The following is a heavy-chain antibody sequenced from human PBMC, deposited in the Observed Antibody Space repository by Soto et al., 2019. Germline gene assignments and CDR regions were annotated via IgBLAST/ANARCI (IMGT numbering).Heavy chain of an antibody. D-gene: IGHD2-2*02. CDR2: ISYDGSNK. CDR1: GFTFSSYA. Sequence: GGSLRLSCAASGFTFSSYAMHWVRQAPGKGLDWGAVISYDGSNKYYADSVKGRFTISRDNSKTTLYLQMNSLRAEDTAVYYCARGPGVVVPAAIPLSYWGKGTLVTVSS. CDR3: ARGPGVVVPAAIPLSY. J-gene: IGHJ4*02. V-gene: IGHV3-30-3*01.